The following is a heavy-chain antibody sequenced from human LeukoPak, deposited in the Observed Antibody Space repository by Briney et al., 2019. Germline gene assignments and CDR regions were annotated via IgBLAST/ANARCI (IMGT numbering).Heavy chain of an antibody. CDR1: GGTFSSYA. J-gene: IGHJ4*02. CDR3: ARESYYDSSGYLDY. CDR2: IIPILGIA. D-gene: IGHD3-22*01. Sequence: ASVKVSCKASGGTFSSYAISWVRQAPGQGLEWMRRIIPILGIANYAQKFQGRVTITADKSTSTAYMELSSLRSEDTAVYYCARESYYDSSGYLDYWGQGTLVTVSS. V-gene: IGHV1-69*04.